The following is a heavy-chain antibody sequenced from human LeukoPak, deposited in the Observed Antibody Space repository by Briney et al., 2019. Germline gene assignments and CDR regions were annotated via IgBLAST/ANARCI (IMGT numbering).Heavy chain of an antibody. CDR2: IYSGGST. D-gene: IGHD3-22*01. CDR3: ASVFYDSRDH. CDR1: GFTVSSNH. Sequence: GGSLRLSCAASGFTVSSNHMSWVRQAPGKGLEWVSVIYSGGSTYYADSVKGRFTISRDNSKNTLYLQMNSLRAEDTAVYYCASVFYDSRDHWGQGTLVTVSS. J-gene: IGHJ4*02. V-gene: IGHV3-66*01.